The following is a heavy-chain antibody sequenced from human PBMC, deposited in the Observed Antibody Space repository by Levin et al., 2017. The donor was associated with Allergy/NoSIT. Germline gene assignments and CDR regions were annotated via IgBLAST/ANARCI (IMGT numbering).Heavy chain of an antibody. Sequence: GESLKISCKASGYTFTGYYMHWVRQAPGQGLEWMGWINPNSGGTNYAQKFQGRVTMTRDTSISTAYMELSRLRSDDTAVYYCARPDSGYDPFAFDYWGQGTLVTVSS. CDR3: ARPDSGYDPFAFDY. V-gene: IGHV1-2*02. D-gene: IGHD5-12*01. CDR2: INPNSGGT. CDR1: GYTFTGYY. J-gene: IGHJ4*02.